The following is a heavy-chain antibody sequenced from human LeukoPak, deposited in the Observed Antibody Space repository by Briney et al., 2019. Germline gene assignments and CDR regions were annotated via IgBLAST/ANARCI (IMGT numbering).Heavy chain of an antibody. CDR2: INHSGST. Sequence: SETLSLTCTVYGGSFSGYYWSWIRQPPGKGLEWIGEINHSGSTNYNPSLKSRVTISVDTSKNQFSLKLSSVTAADTAVYYCARAVGSRPLDYWGQGTQVTVSS. CDR1: GGSFSGYY. V-gene: IGHV4-34*01. J-gene: IGHJ4*02. CDR3: ARAVGSRPLDY. D-gene: IGHD3-10*01.